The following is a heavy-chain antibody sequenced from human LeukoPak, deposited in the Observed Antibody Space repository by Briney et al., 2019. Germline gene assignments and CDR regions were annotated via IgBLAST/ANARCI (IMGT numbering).Heavy chain of an antibody. CDR1: GYTFTGYY. J-gene: IGHJ6*03. CDR2: INPNSGGT. D-gene: IGHD3-10*01. Sequence: GASVKVSCKASGYTFTGYYMHWVRQAPGQGLEWMGWINPNSGGTNYAQKFQGRVTMTRDTSISTAYMELSRLRSDDTAVYYCARESRGVITLYYYYYMDVWGKGTTVTISS. CDR3: ARESRGVITLYYYYYMDV. V-gene: IGHV1-2*02.